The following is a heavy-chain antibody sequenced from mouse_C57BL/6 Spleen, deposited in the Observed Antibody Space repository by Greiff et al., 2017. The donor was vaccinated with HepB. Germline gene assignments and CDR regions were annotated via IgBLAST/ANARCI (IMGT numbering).Heavy chain of an antibody. J-gene: IGHJ3*01. D-gene: IGHD3-2*01. Sequence: VQLQQSGPELVKPGASVKISCKASGYEFSSSWMNWVKQRPGKGLEWIGRIYPGDGDTNYNGKFKGKATLTADKSSSTAYMQLSSLTSEDSAVYFCARDRDGGFAYWGQGTLVTVSA. V-gene: IGHV1-82*01. CDR2: IYPGDGDT. CDR1: GYEFSSSW. CDR3: ARDRDGGFAY.